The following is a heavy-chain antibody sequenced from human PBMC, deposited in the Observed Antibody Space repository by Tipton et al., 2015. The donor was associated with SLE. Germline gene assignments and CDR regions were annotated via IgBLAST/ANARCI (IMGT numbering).Heavy chain of an antibody. D-gene: IGHD5-12*01. J-gene: IGHJ4*02. Sequence: TLSLTCAVYGGSFSGYYWSWIRQPPGKGLEWIGEINHSGITNYNPSLQSRVTMSVDTSKSQFSLNLTSVTAADTAVYYCASRLKYSGYDYRYFRRTQFDYWGQGTLVTVSS. CDR2: INHSGIT. CDR3: ASRLKYSGYDYRYFRRTQFDY. V-gene: IGHV4-34*01. CDR1: GGSFSGYY.